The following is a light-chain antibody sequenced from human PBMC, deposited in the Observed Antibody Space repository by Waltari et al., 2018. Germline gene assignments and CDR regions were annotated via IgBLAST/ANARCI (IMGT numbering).Light chain of an antibody. CDR3: QQYGSSPPYT. Sequence: EIVLTQSPGTLSLSPGERATLSCRASQSVSSNYLVWYQQKPGQAPRLLIYGASSRATGIPDRFSGSGSGTDFTLTISRREPEDFAVYYCQQYGSSPPYTFGQGTKLEIK. CDR1: QSVSSNY. J-gene: IGKJ2*01. CDR2: GAS. V-gene: IGKV3-20*01.